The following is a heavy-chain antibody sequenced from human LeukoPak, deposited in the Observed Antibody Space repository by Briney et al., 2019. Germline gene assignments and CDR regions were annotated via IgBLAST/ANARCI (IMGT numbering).Heavy chain of an antibody. J-gene: IGHJ6*03. V-gene: IGHV4-61*02. CDR2: IYTSGST. CDR1: GGSISSGSYY. CDR3: ARDKVELSFLRYYYYYMDV. Sequence: MASETLSLTCTVSGGSISSGSYYWSWIRQPAGKGLEWIGRIYTSGSTNYNPSLKSRVTMSVDTSKNQFSLKLSSVTAADTAVYYCARDKVELSFLRYYYYYMDVWGKGTTVTISS. D-gene: IGHD3-16*02.